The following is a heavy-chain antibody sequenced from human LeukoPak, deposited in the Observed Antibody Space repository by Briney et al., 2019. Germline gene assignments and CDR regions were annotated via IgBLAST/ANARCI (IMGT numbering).Heavy chain of an antibody. CDR2: INPNSGGT. D-gene: IGHD5-18*01. Sequence: GASVKVSCKASGYTFTGHYMHWVRQAPGQGLEWMGWINPNSGGTNYAQKFQGRVTMTRDTSISTAYMELSRLRSDDTAVYYCARESRIQLWLREDYWGQGTLVTVSS. J-gene: IGHJ4*02. CDR3: ARESRIQLWLREDY. CDR1: GYTFTGHY. V-gene: IGHV1-2*02.